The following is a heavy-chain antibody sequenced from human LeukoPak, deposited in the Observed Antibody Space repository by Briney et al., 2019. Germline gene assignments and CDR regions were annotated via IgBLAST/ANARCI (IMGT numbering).Heavy chain of an antibody. CDR2: ISSSSSYI. J-gene: IGHJ5*02. CDR1: GFTFSSYS. Sequence: GGSLRLSCAASGFTFSSYSMNWVRQAPGKGLEWVSSISSSSSYIYYADSVKGRFTISRDNAKNSLYLQMNSLRAEDTAVYYCARVGLRVLRYFDWLSKSSWFDPWGQGTLVTVSS. V-gene: IGHV3-21*01. D-gene: IGHD3-9*01. CDR3: ARVGLRVLRYFDWLSKSSWFDP.